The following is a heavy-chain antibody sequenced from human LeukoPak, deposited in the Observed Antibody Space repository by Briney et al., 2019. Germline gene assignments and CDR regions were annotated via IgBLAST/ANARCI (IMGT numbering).Heavy chain of an antibody. V-gene: IGHV1-18*04. CDR1: GYSINIFG. D-gene: IGHD2-15*01. CDR3: ANVAKGRYFFYYLDV. J-gene: IGHJ6*03. Sequence: ASVRVSCKASGYSINIFGVTWGRQAPGQGLEWIGWISSDNGIPRYADKFQGRVTLTTDTSKTTTYMELRSLRSDDSDVNFCANVAKGRYFFYYLDVWGKGTTVTVSS. CDR2: ISSDNGIP.